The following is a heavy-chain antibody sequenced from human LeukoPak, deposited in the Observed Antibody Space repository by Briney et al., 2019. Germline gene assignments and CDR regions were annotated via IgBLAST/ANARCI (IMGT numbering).Heavy chain of an antibody. Sequence: PGGSLRLSCAASGFTFSSYAMSWVRQAPGKGLEWVSTISYSGGRTDYADSVKGRFAISRDSSKNTLYLQMNGLRGDDTAIYYRAKDDGGSPPDAFDIWGRGTVVSVSS. D-gene: IGHD1-26*01. J-gene: IGHJ3*02. CDR1: GFTFSSYA. V-gene: IGHV3-23*01. CDR2: ISYSGGRT. CDR3: AKDDGGSPPDAFDI.